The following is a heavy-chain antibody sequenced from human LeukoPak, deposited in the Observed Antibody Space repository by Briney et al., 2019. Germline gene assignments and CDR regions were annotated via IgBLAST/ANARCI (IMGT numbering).Heavy chain of an antibody. Sequence: GGCLRLSCAASGFTFADYAMHWGRQAPGKGLGWVSGISWMSGSRGYADSVRGRFTISRDNAKNSLFLQMNSLRAEDTALYYCARDISGDHYDRSGYPDYWGQGTLVTVSS. CDR3: ARDISGDHYDRSGYPDY. D-gene: IGHD3-22*01. J-gene: IGHJ4*02. V-gene: IGHV3-9*01. CDR2: ISWMSGSR. CDR1: GFTFADYA.